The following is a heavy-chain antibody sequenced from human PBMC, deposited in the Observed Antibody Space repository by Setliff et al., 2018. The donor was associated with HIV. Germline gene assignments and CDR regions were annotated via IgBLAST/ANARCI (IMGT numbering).Heavy chain of an antibody. CDR1: GASITSHY. CDR2: IYSTGST. CDR3: AKGAGFYGDYTFDY. D-gene: IGHD4-17*01. Sequence: PSETLSLTCTVSGASITSHYWSWIRQSPGRELEWIGYIYSTGSTNYNPSLQSRVSISMDASKNKFSLKVTSVTSEDTAVYYCAKGAGFYGDYTFDYWGQGNLVTVSS. V-gene: IGHV4-59*11. J-gene: IGHJ4*02.